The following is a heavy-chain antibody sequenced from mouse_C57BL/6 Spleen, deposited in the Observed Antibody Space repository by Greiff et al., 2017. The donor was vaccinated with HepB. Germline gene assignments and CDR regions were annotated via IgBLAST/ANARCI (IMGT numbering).Heavy chain of an antibody. J-gene: IGHJ4*01. V-gene: IGHV1-78*01. CDR2: IYPRDGST. CDR3: SRRYDGYRLYAMDY. Sequence: VQLQQSDAELVKPGASVKISCKVSGYTFTDHTIHWMKQRPEQGLEWIGYIYPRDGSTKYNEKFKGKATLTADKSSSTADMQLNSLTSEDSAVYFCSRRYDGYRLYAMDYWGQGTSVTVSS. D-gene: IGHD2-3*01. CDR1: GYTFTDHT.